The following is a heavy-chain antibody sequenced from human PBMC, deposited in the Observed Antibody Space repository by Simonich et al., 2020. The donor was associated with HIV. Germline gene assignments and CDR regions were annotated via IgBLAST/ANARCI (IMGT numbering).Heavy chain of an antibody. J-gene: IGHJ5*02. D-gene: IGHD2-15*01. CDR2: TSPILGKG. CDR1: GGTFSSYT. V-gene: IGHV1-69*13. Sequence: QVQLVQSGAEVKKPGSSVKVSCKASGGTFSSYTISWVRQAPGQGLEWMGVTSPILGKGNYDEKVQGRVTITADESTNTAYLELSSLRSEDTAVYYCARSYCSGVSCYSSNWFDPWGQGTLVTVSS. CDR3: ARSYCSGVSCYSSNWFDP.